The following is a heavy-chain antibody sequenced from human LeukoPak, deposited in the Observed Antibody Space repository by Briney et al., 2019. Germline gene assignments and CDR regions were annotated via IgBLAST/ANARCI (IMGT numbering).Heavy chain of an antibody. J-gene: IGHJ4*02. CDR1: GYSFTSYW. CDR2: IYPGDSDT. D-gene: IGHD6-13*01. Sequence: GESLKISCKGSGYSFTSYWIGWVRQMPGRGLEWMGIIYPGDSDTRYSPSFQGQVTISADKSISTAYLQWSSLKASDTAMYYCARSTGIAAAGPAHFDYWGQGTLVTVSS. V-gene: IGHV5-51*01. CDR3: ARSTGIAAAGPAHFDY.